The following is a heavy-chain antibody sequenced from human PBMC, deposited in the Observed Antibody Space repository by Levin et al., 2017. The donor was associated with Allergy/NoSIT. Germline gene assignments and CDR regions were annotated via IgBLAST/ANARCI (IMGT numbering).Heavy chain of an antibody. CDR3: AKPRISLLDAFDI. Sequence: LSLTCAASGFTFSSYAMSWVRQAPGKGLEWVSAISGSGGSTYYADSVKGRFTISRDNSKNTLYLQMNSLRAEDTAVYYCAKPRISLLDAFDIWGQGTMVTVSS. V-gene: IGHV3-23*01. CDR2: ISGSGGST. CDR1: GFTFSSYA. J-gene: IGHJ3*02. D-gene: IGHD3-3*02.